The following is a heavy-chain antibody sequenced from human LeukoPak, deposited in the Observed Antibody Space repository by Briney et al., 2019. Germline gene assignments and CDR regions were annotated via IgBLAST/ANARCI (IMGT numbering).Heavy chain of an antibody. CDR3: ARGSDY. CDR2: IKQDGSEK. CDR1: GFTFTTYW. Sequence: TGGSLRLSCATSGFTFTTYWMNWVRQAPGKGLEWVANIKQDGSEKYYVDSVKGRFTISRDNARNSLYLQMNSLRAEDTAVYYCARGSDYWGQGTLVTVSS. V-gene: IGHV3-7*03. J-gene: IGHJ4*02.